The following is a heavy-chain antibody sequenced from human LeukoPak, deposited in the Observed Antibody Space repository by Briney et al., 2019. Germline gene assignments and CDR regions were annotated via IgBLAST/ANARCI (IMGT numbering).Heavy chain of an antibody. CDR1: GYTFTGYY. CDR3: AREIVGARGGNWFDP. Sequence: GASVKVSCKASGYTFTGYYMHWVRQAPGQGLEWMGWINPNSGGTNYAQKFQGRVTMTRDTSISTAYMELSRLRSDDTAVYYCAREIVGARGGNWFDPWGQGTLVTVSS. CDR2: INPNSGGT. V-gene: IGHV1-2*02. J-gene: IGHJ5*02. D-gene: IGHD1-26*01.